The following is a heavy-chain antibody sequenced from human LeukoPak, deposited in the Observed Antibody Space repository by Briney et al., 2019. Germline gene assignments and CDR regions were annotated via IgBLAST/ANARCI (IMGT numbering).Heavy chain of an antibody. V-gene: IGHV3-23*01. CDR2: ISGSGGST. J-gene: IGHJ4*02. Sequence: GGSLRLSCVASGFTFSSYTMNWVRQAPGKGLEWVSAISGSGGSTYYADSVKGRFTISRDNSKNTLYLQMNSLRAEDTAVYYCAKDGGGYCSSTTCYTTPDYWGQGTLVTVSS. D-gene: IGHD2-2*02. CDR3: AKDGGGYCSSTTCYTTPDY. CDR1: GFTFSSYT.